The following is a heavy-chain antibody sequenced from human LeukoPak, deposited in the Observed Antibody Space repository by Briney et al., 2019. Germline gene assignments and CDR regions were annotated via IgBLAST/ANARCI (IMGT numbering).Heavy chain of an antibody. Sequence: SETLSLTCTVSGGSISGYYWSWIRQPPGKGLEWIGYLYYTGSPKYNPSLKSRVTISVDTSKNQVSLKLSSVTAADTAVYYCARDDSSSWYEWDYWGQGTLVTVSS. CDR2: LYYTGSP. CDR3: ARDDSSSWYEWDY. CDR1: GGSISGYY. J-gene: IGHJ4*02. V-gene: IGHV4-59*01. D-gene: IGHD6-13*01.